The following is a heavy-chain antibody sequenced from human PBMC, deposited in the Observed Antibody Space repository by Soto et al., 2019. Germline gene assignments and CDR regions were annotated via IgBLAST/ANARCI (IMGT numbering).Heavy chain of an antibody. CDR3: ARRVKGLGPYYDILTGPTRPFDY. CDR2: IYPGDSDT. D-gene: IGHD3-9*01. CDR1: GYSFTSYW. J-gene: IGHJ4*02. Sequence: GESLKISCKGSGYSFTSYWIGWVRQMPGKGLEWMGIIYPGDSDTRYSPSFQGQVTISADKSISTAYLQWSSLKASDTAMYYCARRVKGLGPYYDILTGPTRPFDYWGQGTLVTVSS. V-gene: IGHV5-51*01.